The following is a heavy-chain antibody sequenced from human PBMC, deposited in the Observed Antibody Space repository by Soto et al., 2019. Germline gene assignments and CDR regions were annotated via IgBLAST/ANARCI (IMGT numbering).Heavy chain of an antibody. CDR2: IRSSGEST. D-gene: IGHD2-8*01. V-gene: IGHV3-23*01. CDR3: AKGGRRVLIPMDV. J-gene: IGHJ6*02. Sequence: QLLESGGGLVQTGGSLRLSCTASGFTFSNYAMSWVRQAPGKGLEWVSGIRSSGESTYYADSVKGRLTISRDNSKNMLYLQINSLRAEDTAVYYCAKGGRRVLIPMDVWGQGTTVTFSS. CDR1: GFTFSNYA.